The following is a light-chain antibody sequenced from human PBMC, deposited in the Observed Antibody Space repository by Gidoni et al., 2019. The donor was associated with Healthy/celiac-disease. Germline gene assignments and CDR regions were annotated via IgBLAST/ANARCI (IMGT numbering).Light chain of an antibody. V-gene: IGKV3-20*01. CDR3: QQYGSSRWT. CDR2: GAS. J-gene: IGKJ1*01. CDR1: QRVSSSY. Sequence: ELVLTQSPGTLSLSPGERATLSCRASQRVSSSYLAWYQQKPGQAPRRLIYGASSRATGIPDRVIGSVSGTDFTLTISRLEPEDFAVYYCQQYGSSRWTFGQWTNVEIK.